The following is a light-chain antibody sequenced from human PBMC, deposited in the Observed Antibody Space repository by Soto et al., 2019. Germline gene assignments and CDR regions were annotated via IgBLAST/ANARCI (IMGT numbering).Light chain of an antibody. CDR1: QTVRNNY. V-gene: IGKV3-20*01. J-gene: IGKJ4*01. CDR2: DAS. Sequence: EFVLTQSPGTLSLSPGERATLSCRASQTVRNNYLAWYQQKPGQAPRLLIYDASSRATGIPDRFSGGGSGTDFTLTISRLEPEDFAVYYCQHYVDWPLTFGGGTKVDIK. CDR3: QHYVDWPLT.